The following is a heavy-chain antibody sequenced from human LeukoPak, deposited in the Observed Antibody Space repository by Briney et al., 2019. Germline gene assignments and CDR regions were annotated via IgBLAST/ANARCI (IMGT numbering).Heavy chain of an antibody. Sequence: GGSLRLSCAASGFAFSSYGMHWVRQAPGKGLEWVAFIRYDGRNEYYAGSVRGRSTISRDNSKNTLYLQMNSLRGDDTAVYYCAKILDSSSYLSGSGNWGEGTLVTVSS. CDR1: GFAFSSYG. CDR2: IRYDGRNE. CDR3: AKILDSSSYLSGSGN. V-gene: IGHV3-30*02. J-gene: IGHJ4*02. D-gene: IGHD3-22*01.